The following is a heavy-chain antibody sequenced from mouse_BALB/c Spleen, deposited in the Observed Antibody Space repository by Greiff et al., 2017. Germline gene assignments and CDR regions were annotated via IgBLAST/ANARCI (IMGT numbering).Heavy chain of an antibody. Sequence: DVMVEESGGGLVQPGGSLKLSCAASGFTFSSYGMSWVRQTPDKRLELVATINSNGGSTYYPDSVKGRFTISRDNAKNTLYLQMSSRKSEDTAMYYCARDTSYSISVFDYWGQGTTLTVSS. CDR3: ARDTSYSISVFDY. CDR1: GFTFSSYG. CDR2: INSNGGST. V-gene: IGHV5-6-3*01. D-gene: IGHD6-2*01. J-gene: IGHJ2*01.